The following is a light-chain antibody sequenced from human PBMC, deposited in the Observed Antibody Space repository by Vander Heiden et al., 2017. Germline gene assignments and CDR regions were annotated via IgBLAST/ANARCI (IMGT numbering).Light chain of an antibody. V-gene: IGKV3-11*01. J-gene: IGKJ4*01. CDR1: KRVSSS. Sequence: EIVLTQSPDTLSKSPGERATLSCRASKRVSSSLAWYQQKPGRAPRLLIYDASIRATSIPARFSGSGSGTDFTLAISSLEPEDFAVYFCQQRSNWPLTFGGGTKVEIK. CDR3: QQRSNWPLT. CDR2: DAS.